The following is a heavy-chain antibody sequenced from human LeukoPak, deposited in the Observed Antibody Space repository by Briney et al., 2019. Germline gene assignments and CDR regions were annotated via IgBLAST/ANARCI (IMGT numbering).Heavy chain of an antibody. V-gene: IGHV3-43*01. J-gene: IGHJ4*02. D-gene: IGHD5-18*01. CDR2: ISWDGGST. CDR1: GFTFDDYT. CDR3: AKDRVDTAMVGIFDY. Sequence: GSLRLSCAASGFTFDDYTMHWVRQAPGKGLEWVSLISWDGGSTYYADSVKGRFTISRDNSKNSLYLQMNSLRTEDTALYYCAKDRVDTAMVGIFDYWGQGTLVTVSS.